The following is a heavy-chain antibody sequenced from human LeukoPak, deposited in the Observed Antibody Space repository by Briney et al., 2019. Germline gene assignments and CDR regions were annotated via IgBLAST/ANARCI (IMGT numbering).Heavy chain of an antibody. CDR3: ARVRDSSGWTIIDY. V-gene: IGHV4-4*07. Sequence: LSXXLSLTCTVSGGSISSYYWCWLRQPAGKGLEWIGRIYTSGSTNYNPSLKRRVTISVDTSKNQFSLNLSSVTAADTAVYYCARVRDSSGWTIIDYWGQGTLVTVSS. CDR2: IYTSGST. CDR1: GGSISSYY. D-gene: IGHD6-19*01. J-gene: IGHJ4*02.